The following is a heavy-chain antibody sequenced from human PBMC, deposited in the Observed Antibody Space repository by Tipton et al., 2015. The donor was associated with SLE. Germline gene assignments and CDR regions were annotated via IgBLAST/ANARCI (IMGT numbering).Heavy chain of an antibody. CDR2: INHSGST. Sequence: TLSLTCAVYGGSFSGYYWSWIRQPPGKGLEWIGEINHSGSTNYNPSLKSRVTISVDTSKNQFSLKLSSVAAADTAVYYCARHSGWSFDVWGQGTMVTVSS. CDR3: ARHSGWSFDV. V-gene: IGHV4-34*01. D-gene: IGHD2-15*01. J-gene: IGHJ3*01. CDR1: GGSFSGYY.